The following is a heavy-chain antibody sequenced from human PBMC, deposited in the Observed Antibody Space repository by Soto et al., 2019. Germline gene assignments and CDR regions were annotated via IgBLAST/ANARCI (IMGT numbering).Heavy chain of an antibody. CDR3: AREMRDYDFWSGYYTGWYFDY. CDR2: IYYSGST. Sequence: SETLSLTCTVSGGSISSGDYYWSWIRQPPGKGLEWIGYIYYSGSTYYNPSLKSRVTISVDTSKNQFSLKLSSVTAADTAVYYCAREMRDYDFWSGYYTGWYFDYWGQGTLVTVSS. J-gene: IGHJ4*02. D-gene: IGHD3-3*01. V-gene: IGHV4-30-4*01. CDR1: GGSISSGDYY.